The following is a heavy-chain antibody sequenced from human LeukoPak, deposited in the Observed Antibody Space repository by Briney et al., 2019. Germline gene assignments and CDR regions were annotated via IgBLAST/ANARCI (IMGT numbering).Heavy chain of an antibody. CDR3: VKGLHMFDV. J-gene: IGHJ6*02. V-gene: IGHV3-23*01. CDR1: VFTFVDYA. D-gene: IGHD2-15*01. CDR2: IAYVGI. Sequence: GGSLRLSCEASVFTFVDYAMTWGRQAPGRERGWVSTIAYVGIYYADSVRGRSTTSRDNPKNTLNLQMNNLRADDSAVYHCVKGLHMFDVWGQGTTVTVSS.